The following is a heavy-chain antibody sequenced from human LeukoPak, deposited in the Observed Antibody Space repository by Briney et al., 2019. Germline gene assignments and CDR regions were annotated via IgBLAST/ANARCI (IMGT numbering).Heavy chain of an antibody. D-gene: IGHD2-21*02. J-gene: IGHJ3*02. V-gene: IGHV4-59*01. CDR3: ARVEQVCGGDCNDAFDI. CDR1: GGSISSYY. CDR2: IYYSGST. Sequence: SETLSLTCTVSGGSISSYYWSWIRQPPGKGLEWIGYIYYSGSTNYNPSLKSRVTISVDTSKNQFSLKLSSVTAADTAVYYCARVEQVCGGDCNDAFDIWGQGTMVTVSS.